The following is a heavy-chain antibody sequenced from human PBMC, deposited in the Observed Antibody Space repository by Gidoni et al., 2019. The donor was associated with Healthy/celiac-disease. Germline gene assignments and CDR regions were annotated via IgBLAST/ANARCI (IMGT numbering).Heavy chain of an antibody. CDR3: ARDLGYYGSGSYPFDI. Sequence: QVQLQESGPGLVKHSETLSLTRTVSRGSISSYYWSWIRQPPGNELEWIGYIYYSGSTNYNPSLKRLVTISVDTTKNQFSLKLSSVTAADTAVYYCARDLGYYGSGSYPFDIWGQGTMVTVSS. V-gene: IGHV4-59*01. D-gene: IGHD3-10*01. CDR1: RGSISSYY. CDR2: IYYSGST. J-gene: IGHJ3*02.